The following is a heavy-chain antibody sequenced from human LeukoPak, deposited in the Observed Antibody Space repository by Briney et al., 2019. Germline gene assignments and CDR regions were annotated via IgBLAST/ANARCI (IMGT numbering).Heavy chain of an antibody. J-gene: IGHJ5*02. V-gene: IGHV3-23*01. CDR2: IYFSGGNT. CDR1: GFTFSNYA. Sequence: PGGSLRLSCAASGFTFSNYAMSWVRQAPGKGLEWVSSIYFSGGNTYSADSVKGRFTISRDNSRNTLYLQMNSLRAEDTAVYYCARARAELLWFGELYRFDPWGQGTLVTVSS. CDR3: ARARAELLWFGELYRFDP. D-gene: IGHD3-10*01.